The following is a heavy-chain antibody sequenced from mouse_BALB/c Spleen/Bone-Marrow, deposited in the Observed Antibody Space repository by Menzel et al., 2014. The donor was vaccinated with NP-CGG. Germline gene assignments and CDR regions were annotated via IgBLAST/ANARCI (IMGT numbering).Heavy chain of an antibody. CDR2: ILPGGGST. CDR3: AREDGNHVGFAY. Sequence: QVQLQQSGAELMKPGASVKISCKATGYTFSSYWIEWVKQRPGHGLEWIGEILPGGGSTNYNEKFKGKATFTADTSSNTAYMQLSSLTSEDSAVYYCAREDGNHVGFAYWGQGTLVTVSA. CDR1: GYTFSSYW. D-gene: IGHD2-1*01. J-gene: IGHJ3*01. V-gene: IGHV1-9*01.